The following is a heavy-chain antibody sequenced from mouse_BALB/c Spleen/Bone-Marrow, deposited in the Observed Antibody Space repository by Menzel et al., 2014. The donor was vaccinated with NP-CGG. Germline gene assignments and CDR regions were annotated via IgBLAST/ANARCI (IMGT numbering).Heavy chain of an antibody. CDR3: ASPIYYGNYEGFAY. Sequence: VKLVESGPELVRPGVSVKISCKGSGYTFTDYAMHWVKQSHAKSLEWIGVISTYSGNTNYNQKFKGKATITVDKSSSTAYMELDRLTSEDSAIYYCASPIYYGNYEGFAYWGQGTLVTVSA. CDR2: ISTYSGNT. J-gene: IGHJ3*01. CDR1: GYTFTDYA. V-gene: IGHV1-67*01. D-gene: IGHD2-1*01.